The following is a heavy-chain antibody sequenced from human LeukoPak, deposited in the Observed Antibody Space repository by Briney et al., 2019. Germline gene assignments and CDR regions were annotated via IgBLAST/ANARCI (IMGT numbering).Heavy chain of an antibody. D-gene: IGHD3-22*01. Sequence: GASVKGSCKASGYTFTSYYMHWVRQAPGQGLEWMGIINPSGGSTSYAQKFQGRVTMTRDTSTSTVYMELSSLRSEDTAVYYCARVQSYYYDSSGPGGDYWGQGTLVTVSS. CDR2: INPSGGST. V-gene: IGHV1-46*01. CDR3: ARVQSYYYDSSGPGGDY. CDR1: GYTFTSYY. J-gene: IGHJ4*02.